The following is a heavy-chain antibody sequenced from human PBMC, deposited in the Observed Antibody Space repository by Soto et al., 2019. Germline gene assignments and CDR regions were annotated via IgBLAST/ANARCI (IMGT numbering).Heavy chain of an antibody. Sequence: QITLKESGPTLVKPTQTLTLTCTFSGFSLSSSGVGVAWIRQPPGKALEWLALISWDGDKYYSPSLKNSLSISKDTSENHVVLTLTNVDPVDTGTYFCAHRPSDYIWGSYPTWGQGTLVTVSS. J-gene: IGHJ5*02. D-gene: IGHD3-16*01. CDR1: GFSLSSSGVG. V-gene: IGHV2-5*02. CDR3: AHRPSDYIWGSYPT. CDR2: ISWDGDK.